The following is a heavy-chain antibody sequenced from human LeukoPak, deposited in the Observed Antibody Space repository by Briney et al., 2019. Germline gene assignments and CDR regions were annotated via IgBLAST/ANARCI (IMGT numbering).Heavy chain of an antibody. CDR1: GYTFTSYA. J-gene: IGHJ4*02. D-gene: IGHD4-17*01. CDR2: INAGNGNT. CDR3: ARAGDRMTTVTPFDY. Sequence: ASVKVSCKASGYTFTSYAMHWVRQAPGQRLEWMGWINAGNGNTKYSQKFQGRVTITRDTSASTAYMELSSLRSEDTAVYYCARAGDRMTTVTPFDYWGQGTLVTVSS. V-gene: IGHV1-3*01.